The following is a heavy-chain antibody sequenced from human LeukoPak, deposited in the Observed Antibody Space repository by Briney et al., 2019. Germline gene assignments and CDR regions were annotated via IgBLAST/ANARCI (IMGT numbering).Heavy chain of an antibody. J-gene: IGHJ4*02. V-gene: IGHV1-8*01. CDR1: GYTFTSYD. CDR3: AREGDSSGWSLGY. Sequence: GASVKVSCKASGYTFTSYDINWVRQATGQGLEWMGCMNPNSGNTGYAQKFQGRVTMTRNTSISTAYMELSSLRSEDTAVYYCAREGDSSGWSLGYWGQGTLVTVSS. CDR2: MNPNSGNT. D-gene: IGHD6-19*01.